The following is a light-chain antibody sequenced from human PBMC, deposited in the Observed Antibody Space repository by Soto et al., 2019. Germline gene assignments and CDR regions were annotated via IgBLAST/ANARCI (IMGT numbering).Light chain of an antibody. V-gene: IGLV2-14*01. Sequence: QSVLTQPASVSGSPGQSITISCTGTSSDIGNYNYVSWYQQHPRKAPKLMISEVSNRPSGVSNRFSGSKSGNTASLTISGLQAEDEADYYCSSYTSTSSYVFGGGTKVTVL. CDR3: SSYTSTSSYV. J-gene: IGLJ1*01. CDR1: SSDIGNYNY. CDR2: EVS.